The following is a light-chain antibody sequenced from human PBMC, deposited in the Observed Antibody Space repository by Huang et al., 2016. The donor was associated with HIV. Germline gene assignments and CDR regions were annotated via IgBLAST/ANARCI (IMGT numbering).Light chain of an antibody. CDR2: GTY. J-gene: IGKJ4*01. CDR1: QNINAY. V-gene: IGKV1-39*01. Sequence: DVQMTQSPSSLSAFVGDPVTITCRASQNINAYLNWSQQNPGTAPKLLIYGTYDLRSGVPSRFSGSRSGTDFTLTISSLQPEDSATYDCRQSYTAVVTFGGGTKVEI. CDR3: RQSYTAVVT.